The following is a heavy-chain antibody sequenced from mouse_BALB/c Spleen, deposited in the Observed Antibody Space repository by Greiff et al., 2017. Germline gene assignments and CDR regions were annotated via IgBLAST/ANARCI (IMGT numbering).Heavy chain of an antibody. J-gene: IGHJ1*01. CDR2: ISNGGGST. D-gene: IGHD2-4*01. CDR3: AREGSTMIRYWYFDV. Sequence: EVKVVESGGGLVQPGGSLKLSCAASGFTFSSYTMSWVRQTPEKRLEWVAYISNGGGSTYYPDTVKGRFTISRDNAKNTLYLQMSSLKSEDTAMYYCAREGSTMIRYWYFDVWGAGTTVTVSS. CDR1: GFTFSSYT. V-gene: IGHV5-12-2*01.